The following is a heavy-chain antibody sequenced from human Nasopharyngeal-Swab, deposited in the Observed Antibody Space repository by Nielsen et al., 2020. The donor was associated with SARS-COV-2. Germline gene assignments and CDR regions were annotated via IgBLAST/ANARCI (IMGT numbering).Heavy chain of an antibody. CDR2: ISGSGGST. J-gene: IGHJ2*01. CDR3: AKAHGAITYWYFDL. CDR1: GFNFSSFA. V-gene: IGHV3-23*01. Sequence: GESLKTPCAAPGFNFSSFAMSWVRQAPGKGLEWVSAISGSGGSTYYADSVKGRFPISRDNSKNTLYLQMNSLRAEDTAVFYCAKAHGAITYWYFDLWGRGTLVTVSS. D-gene: IGHD1-26*01.